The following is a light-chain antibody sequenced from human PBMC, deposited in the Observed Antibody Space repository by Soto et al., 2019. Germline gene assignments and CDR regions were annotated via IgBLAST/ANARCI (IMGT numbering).Light chain of an antibody. CDR2: SNN. J-gene: IGLJ3*02. Sequence: QSAVTQPPSASGTPGQRVTISCSGSSSNIGSNTVNWYQHFPGTAPKLLIYSNNQRPSGVPDRFSGSKSGTSASLAISGLQSEDEADYYCATWDDSLNGRVFGGGTKLTVL. CDR1: SSNIGSNT. V-gene: IGLV1-44*01. CDR3: ATWDDSLNGRV.